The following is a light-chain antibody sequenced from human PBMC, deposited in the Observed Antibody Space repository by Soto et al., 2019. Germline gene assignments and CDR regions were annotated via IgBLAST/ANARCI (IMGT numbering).Light chain of an antibody. J-gene: IGKJ3*01. CDR1: QSVGSS. Sequence: DIVLTQLPGTLSLSPGGRCTLSCRASQSVGSSLAWYQQKPGQAPRLLIYGASSRATGIPDRFSGSGSGTDFTLTISRLEPEDFAVYYCQQYGSSPRTVGPGTKVEI. CDR2: GAS. CDR3: QQYGSSPRT. V-gene: IGKV3-20*01.